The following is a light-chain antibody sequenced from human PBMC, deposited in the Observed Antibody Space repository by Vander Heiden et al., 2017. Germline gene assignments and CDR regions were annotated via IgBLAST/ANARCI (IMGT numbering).Light chain of an antibody. Sequence: EIEMTQSQATLSVSPGERATLSCRASQSVSSNLAWYQQKPGQAPRLLIYGASTRATGIPARFSGSGSGTEFTLTISSLQSEDFAVYYCQQYNNWPPSTFGQGTKLEIK. V-gene: IGKV3-15*01. J-gene: IGKJ2*01. CDR1: QSVSSN. CDR3: QQYNNWPPST. CDR2: GAS.